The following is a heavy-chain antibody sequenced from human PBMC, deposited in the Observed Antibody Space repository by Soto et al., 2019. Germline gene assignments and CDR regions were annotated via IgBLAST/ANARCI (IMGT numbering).Heavy chain of an antibody. J-gene: IGHJ3*02. Sequence: GGSLRLSCAASGFTFSSYSMNWVRQAPGEGLERVSSISSSSSYIYYADSVKGRFTISRDNAKNSLYLQMNSLRAEDTAVYYCARVFVAFDIWGQGTMVTVSS. V-gene: IGHV3-21*01. CDR1: GFTFSSYS. CDR3: ARVFVAFDI. D-gene: IGHD2-21*01. CDR2: ISSSSSYI.